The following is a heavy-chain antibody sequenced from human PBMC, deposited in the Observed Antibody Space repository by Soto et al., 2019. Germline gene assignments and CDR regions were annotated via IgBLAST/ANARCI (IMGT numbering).Heavy chain of an antibody. CDR2: IIPIFGTA. J-gene: IGHJ4*02. D-gene: IGHD6-13*01. CDR3: ARDRIAAAGPYFDY. Sequence: RASVKVSCKASGGTFSSYAISWVRQAPGQGLEWMGGIIPIFGTANYAQKFQGRVTITADESTSTAYMELGSLRSEDTAVYYCARDRIAAAGPYFDYWGQGTLVTISS. CDR1: GGTFSSYA. V-gene: IGHV1-69*13.